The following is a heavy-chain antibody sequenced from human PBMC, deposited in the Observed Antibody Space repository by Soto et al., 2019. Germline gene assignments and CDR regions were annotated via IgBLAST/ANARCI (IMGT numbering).Heavy chain of an antibody. V-gene: IGHV1-69*06. J-gene: IGHJ4*02. CDR1: GGRFSNYV. D-gene: IGHD2-2*02. Sequence: GAAVKVSCEVSGGRFSNYVISWVRQAPGHGLEWLGRIIPIFNSTKYAQSFQGRVTITADKSTSTASLELSSLRSDDTAVYYCAREGRGKKAGYNGLVSLGYWGQGTLVTVSS. CDR3: AREGRGKKAGYNGLVSLGY. CDR2: IIPIFNST.